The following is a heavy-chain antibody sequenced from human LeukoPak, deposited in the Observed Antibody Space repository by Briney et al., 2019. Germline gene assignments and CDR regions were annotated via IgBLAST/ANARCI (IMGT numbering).Heavy chain of an antibody. CDR2: IYYSGFA. CDR3: VRDRHYYDTSGYYQLDY. V-gene: IGHV4-39*07. Sequence: PSETLSLTCTVSGGSVSSSNYYWGWIRPPPGMGLEWIGSIYYSGFAYSHPSLKSRVTVSVDTSKNQFSLKLSSVTAADTAVYYCVRDRHYYDTSGYYQLDYWGQGTLVTVSS. D-gene: IGHD3-22*01. CDR1: GGSVSSSNYY. J-gene: IGHJ4*02.